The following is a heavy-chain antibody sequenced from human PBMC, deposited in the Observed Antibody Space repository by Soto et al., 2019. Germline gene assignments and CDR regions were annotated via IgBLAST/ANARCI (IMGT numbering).Heavy chain of an antibody. V-gene: IGHV3-30-3*01. J-gene: IGHJ6*02. Sequence: PGGSLRLSCAASGFTFSSYAMHWVRQAPGKGLEWVAVISYDGSNKYYADSVKGRFTISRDNSKNTLYLQMNSLRAEDTAVYYCARDSSSWYNYYYYGMDVWGQGTTVTVSS. CDR3: ARDSSSWYNYYYYGMDV. CDR1: GFTFSSYA. D-gene: IGHD6-13*01. CDR2: ISYDGSNK.